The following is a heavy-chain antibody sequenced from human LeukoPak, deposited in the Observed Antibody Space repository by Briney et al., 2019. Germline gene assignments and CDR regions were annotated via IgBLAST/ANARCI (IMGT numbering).Heavy chain of an antibody. CDR1: GGSISSSSYY. Sequence: SETLSLTCTVSGGSISSSSYYWGWIRQPPGTGLEWIGSIYYSGSTYYNPSLKSRVTISVDTSKNQFSLNLSSVTAADTAVYYCARPYYDSSGYYQICYFDYWGQGTLVTVSS. CDR2: IYYSGST. J-gene: IGHJ4*02. D-gene: IGHD3-22*01. CDR3: ARPYYDSSGYYQICYFDY. V-gene: IGHV4-39*01.